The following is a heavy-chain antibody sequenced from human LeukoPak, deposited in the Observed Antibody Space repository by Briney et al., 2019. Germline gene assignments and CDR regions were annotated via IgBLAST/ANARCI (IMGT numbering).Heavy chain of an antibody. CDR3: AKGLNYHLDV. J-gene: IGHJ6*03. Sequence: GGSLRLSCAASGFTFSDYAMHWLRQAPGKGLEWVAVISYDGSKKYYADSVKGRFTISRDNSKNTLYLQMNSLRPEDTAVYYCAKGLNYHLDVWGKGTTVTI. CDR2: ISYDGSKK. CDR1: GFTFSDYA. V-gene: IGHV3-30*04.